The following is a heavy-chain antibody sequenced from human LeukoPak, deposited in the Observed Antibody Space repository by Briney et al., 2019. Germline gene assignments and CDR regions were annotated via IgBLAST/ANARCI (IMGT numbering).Heavy chain of an antibody. CDR2: ISAYKGNT. Sequence: ASVKVSCKASGYTFSEYGVSWVRQAPGQGLEWMGWISAYKGNTNVAQKFQARVTMTTDTSTSTAYMDLKSLRSDDTAVYYCAREGYCGGGSCHPDDAFDIWGQGTMVTVSS. CDR3: AREGYCGGGSCHPDDAFDI. V-gene: IGHV1-18*04. J-gene: IGHJ3*02. CDR1: GYTFSEYG. D-gene: IGHD2-15*01.